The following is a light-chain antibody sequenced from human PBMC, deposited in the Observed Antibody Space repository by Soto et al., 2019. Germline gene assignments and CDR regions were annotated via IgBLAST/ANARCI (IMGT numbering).Light chain of an antibody. Sequence: QSALSQPASVSGSPGQSITISCTGTSSDVGGYNYVSWYQQHPAEVPKLIIYDVSNRPSGVSNRFSGSRSGNTASLTISGLQAEDEADYYCCSYTSSSTFLFGTGTKLTVL. CDR1: SSDVGGYNY. V-gene: IGLV2-14*01. CDR3: CSYTSSSTFL. CDR2: DVS. J-gene: IGLJ1*01.